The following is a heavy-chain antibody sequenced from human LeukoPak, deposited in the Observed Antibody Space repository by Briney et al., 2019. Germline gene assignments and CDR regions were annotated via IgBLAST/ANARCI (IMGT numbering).Heavy chain of an antibody. J-gene: IGHJ6*03. CDR1: GGSFSGYY. CDR2: INHSGST. CDR3: ARGERNYYYMDV. V-gene: IGHV4-34*01. Sequence: SETLSLTCAVYGGSFSGYYWSWIRQPPGKGLEWIGEINHSGSTNYNPSLKSRVTISVDTSKNQFSLKLSSVTAADTAVYYCARGERNYYYMDVWGKGTTVTVSS. D-gene: IGHD1-1*01.